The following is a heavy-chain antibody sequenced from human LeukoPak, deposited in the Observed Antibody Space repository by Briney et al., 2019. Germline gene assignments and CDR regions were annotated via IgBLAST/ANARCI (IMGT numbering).Heavy chain of an antibody. CDR3: ARDRSSGDCSSTSCVRWFGP. V-gene: IGHV4-4*07. D-gene: IGHD2-2*01. CDR1: GGSISSYY. J-gene: IGHJ5*02. CDR2: IYTSGST. Sequence: SETLSLTCTVSGGSISSYYWSWIRQPAGKGLEWIGRIYTSGSTNYNPSLKSRVTMSVDTSKNQFSLKLSSVTAADTAVYYCARDRSSGDCSSTSCVRWFGPWGQGTLVTVSS.